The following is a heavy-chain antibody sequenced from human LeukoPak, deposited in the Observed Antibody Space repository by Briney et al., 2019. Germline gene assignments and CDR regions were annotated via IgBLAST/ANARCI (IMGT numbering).Heavy chain of an antibody. V-gene: IGHV4-38-2*02. J-gene: IGHJ4*02. CDR1: GYSITSGSY. D-gene: IGHD2-2*01. CDR3: ARNGSGFSSTSSYGTQFDN. CDR2: IYHGGSS. Sequence: SETLSLTCTVSGYSITSGSYWGCIRQPPGKGLEWIGSIYHGGSSYYNPSLKSRVTISVDTSKNQFSLKLSSVTAADTAVYYCARNGSGFSSTSSYGTQFDNWGQGAMVTVSS.